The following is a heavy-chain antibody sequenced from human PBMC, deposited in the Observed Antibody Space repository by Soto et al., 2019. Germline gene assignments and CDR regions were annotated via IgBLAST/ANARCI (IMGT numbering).Heavy chain of an antibody. CDR1: GGSFSGYY. D-gene: IGHD3-3*01. CDR2: INDSGIT. V-gene: IGHV4-34*01. J-gene: IGHJ6*01. CDR3: SRGRSSVPDRRGIGYYGLDV. Sequence: QVQLQQWGAEVLKPSETLSLTCVVNGGSFSGYYWSWIRQPPGKGLEWIGAINDSGITDSNPSLGRCVNISVDMSKTQSSLGLSSVTGADTAVYHCSRGRSSVPDRRGIGYYGLDVWGQGTTVTV.